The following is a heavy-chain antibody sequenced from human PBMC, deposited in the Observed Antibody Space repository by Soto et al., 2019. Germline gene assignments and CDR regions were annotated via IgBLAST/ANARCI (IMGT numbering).Heavy chain of an antibody. J-gene: IGHJ6*02. CDR1: GFTFSSYE. Sequence: EVQLVESGGGLVQPGGSLRLSCAASGFTFSSYEMNWVRQAPGKGLEWVSYIRSSGSTIYYADSVKGRFTISRDNAKNSLYLQMNSLRAEDTAVYYCARLGTADYYYYYGMDVWGQGTTVTVSS. CDR2: IRSSGSTI. V-gene: IGHV3-48*03. CDR3: ARLGTADYYYYYGMDV. D-gene: IGHD3-16*01.